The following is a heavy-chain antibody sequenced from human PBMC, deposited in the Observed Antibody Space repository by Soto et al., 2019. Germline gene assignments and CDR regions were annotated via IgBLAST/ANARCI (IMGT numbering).Heavy chain of an antibody. Sequence: PGGSLRLSCTASGFTFGDYAMSWVRQAPGKGLEWVGFIRSKAYGGTTEYAASVKGRFTISRDDSKSIAYLQMNSLKTEDTAVYYCTRDPEPPRFFGVVIKYYYYYYGMDVWGQGTTVTVSS. J-gene: IGHJ6*02. CDR2: IRSKAYGGTT. V-gene: IGHV3-49*04. D-gene: IGHD3-3*01. CDR3: TRDPEPPRFFGVVIKYYYYYYGMDV. CDR1: GFTFGDYA.